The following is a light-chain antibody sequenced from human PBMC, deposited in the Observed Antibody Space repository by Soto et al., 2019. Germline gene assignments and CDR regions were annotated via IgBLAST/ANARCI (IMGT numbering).Light chain of an antibody. CDR3: QQSYSSLGFT. Sequence: DIQMTQSPSSLSASVGDRVTITCRASESISNNLNWYQHKPGKAPKVLIYAASSLQSGVPSRFSGSGSGTDFILTITSLQAEDLATYYCQQSYSSLGFTFGPGTKVDV. CDR2: AAS. V-gene: IGKV1-39*01. CDR1: ESISNN. J-gene: IGKJ3*01.